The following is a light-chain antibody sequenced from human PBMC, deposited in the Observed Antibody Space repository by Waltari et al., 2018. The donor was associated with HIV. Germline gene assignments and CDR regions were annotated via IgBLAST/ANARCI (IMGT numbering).Light chain of an antibody. V-gene: IGLV2-14*01. CDR3: ASYRTSATPV. J-gene: IGLJ2*01. CDR1: DVDDYKY. Sequence: QSALTQPASVSGSPGQSITISCDVDDYKYVSWYQHHPVKAPKVIIYDVTNRPSGLSYRLSGSKSGRTATMTISGLQPEDEADYVCASYRTSATPVFGGGTKLTVL. CDR2: DVT.